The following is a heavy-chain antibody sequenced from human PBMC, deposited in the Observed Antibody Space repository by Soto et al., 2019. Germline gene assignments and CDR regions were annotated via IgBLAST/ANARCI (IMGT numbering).Heavy chain of an antibody. CDR1: GYTFTSYA. Sequence: QVQLVQSGAEVKKPGASVKVSCKASGYTFTSYAMHWVRQAPGQRLEWMGWINAGNGNTKYSQKFQGRVTITRDTSACTAYMELSSLRSEDTAVYYCARDGEDIVVVPAAMIDYYYGIDVWGQGTTVTVSS. CDR3: ARDGEDIVVVPAAMIDYYYGIDV. CDR2: INAGNGNT. J-gene: IGHJ6*02. V-gene: IGHV1-3*01. D-gene: IGHD2-2*01.